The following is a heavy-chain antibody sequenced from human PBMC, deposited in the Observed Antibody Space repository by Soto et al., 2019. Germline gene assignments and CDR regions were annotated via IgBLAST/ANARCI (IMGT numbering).Heavy chain of an antibody. Sequence: VQLVQSGAEVKKPGSSVKVSCKASGGTFNTYTISWVRQVPGQGLAWMGGIMPLYAKPTYAQPFLCRLTIVSDEHKRTVTMELSSLRSEDTALYYCASLNSWSSGDGRIDVWGQGTAVSVSS. CDR1: GGTFNTYT. V-gene: IGHV1-69*01. D-gene: IGHD1-26*01. J-gene: IGHJ6*02. CDR2: IMPLYAKP. CDR3: ASLNSWSSGDGRIDV.